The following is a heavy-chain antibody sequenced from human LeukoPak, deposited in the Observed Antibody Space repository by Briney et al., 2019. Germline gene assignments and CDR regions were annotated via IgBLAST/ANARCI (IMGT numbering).Heavy chain of an antibody. CDR1: GGALSSSRYY. J-gene: IGHJ4*02. Sequence: SGTLSLTCTVSGGALSSSRYYWGWIRPPPGEGLEWGGYIYYSGRPNSNPSLTSRDTISVGTSKNQFSLKLSSVTAADTAVYYCARTRYYYNSRSYGAPYYFDYWGQGTLVTVSS. CDR2: IYYSGRP. CDR3: ARTRYYYNSRSYGAPYYFDY. D-gene: IGHD3-10*01. V-gene: IGHV4-61*05.